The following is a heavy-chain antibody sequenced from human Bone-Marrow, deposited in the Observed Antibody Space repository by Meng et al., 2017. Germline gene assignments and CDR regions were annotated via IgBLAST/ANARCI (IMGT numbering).Heavy chain of an antibody. J-gene: IGHJ4*02. CDR2: INHSGST. Sequence: QWQLQQWGSGLLKPSETLSLPCVVSGGSFSDYYWSWIRQPPGKGLEWIGEINHSGSTNYNPSLESRATISVDTSQNNLSLKLSSVTAADSAVYYCARGPTTMAHDFDYWGQGTLVTVSS. V-gene: IGHV4-34*01. CDR3: ARGPTTMAHDFDY. D-gene: IGHD4-11*01. CDR1: GGSFSDYY.